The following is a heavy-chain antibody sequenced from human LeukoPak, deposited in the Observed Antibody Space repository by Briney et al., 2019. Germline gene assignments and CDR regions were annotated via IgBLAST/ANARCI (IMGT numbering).Heavy chain of an antibody. Sequence: PGGSLRLSCAASGFTFSSYSMNRVRQAPGKGLEWVSSISSSSSYIYYADSVKGRFTISRDNAKNSLYLQMNSLRAEDMAVYYCARGLYYFDTSGYLYYWGQGTLVTVSS. CDR3: ARGLYYFDTSGYLYY. J-gene: IGHJ4*02. V-gene: IGHV3-21*04. D-gene: IGHD3-22*01. CDR2: ISSSSSYI. CDR1: GFTFSSYS.